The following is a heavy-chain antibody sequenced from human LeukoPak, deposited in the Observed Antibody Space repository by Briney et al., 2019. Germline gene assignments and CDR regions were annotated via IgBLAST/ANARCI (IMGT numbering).Heavy chain of an antibody. J-gene: IGHJ4*02. Sequence: ASVKVSCKASGYTFTGYYMHWVRQAPGQGLEWMGWINPNSGGTNYAQKFQGRVTMTRDTSISTAYMELSRLRSDDTAVYYCASGCSSTSCYEALLWTWGGQGTLVTVSS. CDR3: ASGCSSTSCYEALLWTW. D-gene: IGHD2-2*01. CDR1: GYTFTGYY. CDR2: INPNSGGT. V-gene: IGHV1-2*02.